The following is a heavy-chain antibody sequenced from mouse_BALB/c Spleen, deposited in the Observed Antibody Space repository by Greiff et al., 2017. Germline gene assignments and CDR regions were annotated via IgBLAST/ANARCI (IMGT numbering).Heavy chain of an antibody. CDR3: ANLYDYDKGAY. CDR2: INPDSSTI. J-gene: IGHJ3*01. Sequence: EVKLMESGGGLVQPGGSLKLSCAASGFDFSRYWMSWVRQAPGKGLEWIGEINPDSSTINYTPSLKDKFIISRDNAKNTLYLQMSKVRSEDTALYYCANLYDYDKGAYWGQGTLVTVSA. V-gene: IGHV4-1*02. CDR1: GFDFSRYW. D-gene: IGHD2-4*01.